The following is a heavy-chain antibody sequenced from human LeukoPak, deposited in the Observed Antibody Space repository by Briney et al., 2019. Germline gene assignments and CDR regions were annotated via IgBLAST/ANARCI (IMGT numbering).Heavy chain of an antibody. Sequence: SETLSLTCAVYGGSFSGYYWSWIRQPPGKGLEWIGEINHSGSTNYNPSLKSRVTISVDTSKNQFSLKLSSVTAADTAVYYCARGRSVLYYYGMDVWGQGTTVTVSS. CDR2: INHSGST. CDR3: ARGRSVLYYYGMDV. V-gene: IGHV4-34*01. D-gene: IGHD2-15*01. CDR1: GGSFSGYY. J-gene: IGHJ6*02.